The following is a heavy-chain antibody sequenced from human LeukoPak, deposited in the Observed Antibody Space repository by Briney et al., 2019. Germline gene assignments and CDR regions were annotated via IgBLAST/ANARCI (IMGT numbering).Heavy chain of an antibody. Sequence: PGGSLRLFCAASGFTFRIYEMNWVRQAPGKGLEWVSYISSSGSTIYYADSVKGRFTISRDNAKNSLYLQMNCLRAEDTAVYYCARAGDTQTNAPSRPVSTYYYMDVWGKGTTVTVSS. D-gene: IGHD2-21*01. CDR3: ARAGDTQTNAPSRPVSTYYYMDV. J-gene: IGHJ6*03. V-gene: IGHV3-48*03. CDR1: GFTFRIYE. CDR2: ISSSGSTI.